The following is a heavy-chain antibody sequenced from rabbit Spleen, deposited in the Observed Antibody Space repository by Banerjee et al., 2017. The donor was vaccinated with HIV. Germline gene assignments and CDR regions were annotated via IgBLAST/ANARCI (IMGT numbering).Heavy chain of an antibody. CDR2: IDPVFGAT. J-gene: IGHJ6*01. CDR3: VRGASSSGYYSL. CDR1: GFDLNTYG. V-gene: IGHV1S47*01. D-gene: IGHD1-1*01. Sequence: QEQLVESGGGLVQPGGSLKLSCKASGFDLNTYGVSWVRQAPGKGLEWIGYIDPVFGATYYVTWVSGRFTISSHNAQSTLYLQLNSLTAADTATYFCVRGASSSGYYSLWGPGTLVTVS.